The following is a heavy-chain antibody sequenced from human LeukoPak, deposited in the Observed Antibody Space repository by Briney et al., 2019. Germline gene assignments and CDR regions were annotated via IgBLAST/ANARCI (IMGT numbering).Heavy chain of an antibody. Sequence: GGSLRLSCAASGFTFSNYGVHWVRQAPGKGLEWVAVISYDGSNKYYADSVKGRFTISRDNSKNTLYLQMNSLRAEDTAVYYCAKDGELRAAGTFVDYWGQGTLVTVSS. CDR1: GFTFSNYG. CDR3: AKDGELRAAGTFVDY. V-gene: IGHV3-30*18. CDR2: ISYDGSNK. J-gene: IGHJ4*02. D-gene: IGHD6-13*01.